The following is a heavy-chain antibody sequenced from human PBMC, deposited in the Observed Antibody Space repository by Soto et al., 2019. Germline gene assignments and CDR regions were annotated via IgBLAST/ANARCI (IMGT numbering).Heavy chain of an antibody. V-gene: IGHV4-34*01. J-gene: IGHJ4*02. CDR1: GGSFSGYY. D-gene: IGHD4-17*01. CDR2: INHSGST. Sequence: SETLSLTCAVYGGSFSGYYWSWIRQPPGKGLEWIGEINHSGSTNYNPSLKSRVTISVDTSKNQFSLKLSSVTAADTAVYYCARGLLRWVSLWGQGTLVTVSS. CDR3: ARGLLRWVSL.